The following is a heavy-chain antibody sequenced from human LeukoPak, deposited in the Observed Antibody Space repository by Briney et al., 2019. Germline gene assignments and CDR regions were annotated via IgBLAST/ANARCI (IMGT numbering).Heavy chain of an antibody. CDR2: ISAYNGNT. J-gene: IGHJ6*02. V-gene: IGHV1-18*01. CDR3: ARDVLRYFDDYYYGMDV. CDR1: GYTFTSYG. Sequence: GASVKVSCKASGYTFTSYGISWVRQAPGQGLEWMGWISAYNGNTNYAQKLQGRVTTTTDTSTSTAYMELRSLRSDDTAVYYCARDVLRYFDDYYYGMDVWGQGTTVTVSS. D-gene: IGHD3-9*01.